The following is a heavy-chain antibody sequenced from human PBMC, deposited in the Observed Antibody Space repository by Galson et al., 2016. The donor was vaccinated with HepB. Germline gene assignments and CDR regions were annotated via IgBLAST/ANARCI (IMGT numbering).Heavy chain of an antibody. D-gene: IGHD3-10*01. CDR3: AVAGTTSSSGFDI. V-gene: IGHV5-51*01. CDR2: IYPGDSGT. CDR1: GDSFTRHW. Sequence: QSGAEVKKPGESLKISCKVSGDSFTRHWIGWVRQMSGRGLEWMGIIYPGDSGTRYSPSFQGQVTISADKSTTTAYLQWSSLKASDTAMYYCAVAGTTSSSGFDIWGHGTMVTVSS. J-gene: IGHJ3*02.